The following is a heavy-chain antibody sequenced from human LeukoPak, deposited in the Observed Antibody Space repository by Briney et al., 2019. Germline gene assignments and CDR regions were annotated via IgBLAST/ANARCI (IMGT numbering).Heavy chain of an antibody. D-gene: IGHD3-16*01. CDR1: GFTFSNYI. CDR2: IPTDGSTT. J-gene: IGHJ4*02. CDR3: ARDGGSLTLSCTGNYFDS. Sequence: PGRSLRLSCAASGFTFSNYIMHWVRQAPGKGLECVAIIPTDGSTTDYTDSMKGRFTISRDNSKSTLYLQMNSLRVDDTAIYYCARDGGSLTLSCTGNYFDSWGQGTLLTVSS. V-gene: IGHV3-30-3*01.